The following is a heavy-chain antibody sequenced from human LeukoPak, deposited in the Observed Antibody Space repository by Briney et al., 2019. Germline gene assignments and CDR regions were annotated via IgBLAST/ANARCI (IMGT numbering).Heavy chain of an antibody. CDR2: ISVYNGKT. V-gene: IGHV1-18*01. J-gene: IGHJ3*02. D-gene: IGHD5-18*01. Sequence: ASVKVSCKASGYTLTNYGVSWVRQAPGQGLEWMGWISVYNGKTNYAQKLQGRVTMTTDTSTSTVYMELRSLRSDDTAVYYCARDGVFGYGSNDAFHIWGQGTMVTVSS. CDR3: ARDGVFGYGSNDAFHI. CDR1: GYTLTNYG.